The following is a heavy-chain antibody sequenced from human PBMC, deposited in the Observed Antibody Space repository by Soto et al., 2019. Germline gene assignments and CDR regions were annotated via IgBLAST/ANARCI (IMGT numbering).Heavy chain of an antibody. D-gene: IGHD2-15*01. CDR2: ISGSGGST. J-gene: IGHJ3*01. CDR3: AKDLPSVGDLDGAFDV. V-gene: IGHV3-23*01. CDR1: GFTFSNYA. Sequence: PGGSLRLSCAASGFTFSNYAMNWVRQAPGKGLEWVSAISGSGGSTFYADSVRGRFTISRDNSKNTLYLQMSSLRAEDTAVYYCAKDLPSVGDLDGAFDVWGQGTMVTVSS.